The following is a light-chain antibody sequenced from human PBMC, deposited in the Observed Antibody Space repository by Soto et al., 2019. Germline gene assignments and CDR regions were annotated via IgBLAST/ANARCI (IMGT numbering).Light chain of an antibody. CDR1: QSVGSN. CDR3: QQYNNWPPDRT. CDR2: GAS. V-gene: IGKV3-15*01. Sequence: EIVMTQSPATLSVSPGDRAALSCRASQSVGSNLAWYQQKPGQAPRLLIYGASTRATGIPARFSGSGSGTECTLTISSLQSEDFANYFCQQYNNWPPDRTFGQGTKVEIK. J-gene: IGKJ1*01.